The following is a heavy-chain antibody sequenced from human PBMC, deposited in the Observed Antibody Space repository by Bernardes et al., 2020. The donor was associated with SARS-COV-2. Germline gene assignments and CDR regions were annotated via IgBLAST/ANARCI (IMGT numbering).Heavy chain of an antibody. CDR2: ISAYNGNT. J-gene: IGHJ4*02. V-gene: IGHV1-18*01. D-gene: IGHD2-2*02. CDR3: ARDLTGLLDPFDY. Sequence: QGVGRGLEWMGWISAYNGNTNYAQKLQGRVTMTTDTSTSTAYMELRSLRSDDTAVYYCARDLTGLLDPFDYWGQGTLVTVSS.